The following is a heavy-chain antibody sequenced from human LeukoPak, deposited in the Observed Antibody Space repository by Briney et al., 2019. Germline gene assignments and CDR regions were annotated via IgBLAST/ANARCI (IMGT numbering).Heavy chain of an antibody. CDR2: IYYSGST. CDR1: GGSISSHY. D-gene: IGHD4-17*01. V-gene: IGHV4-59*11. J-gene: IGHJ4*02. Sequence: SETLSSTCTVSGGSISSHYWSWIRQPPGKGLEWIGYIYYSGSTNYNPSLKSRVTISVDTSKNQFSLKLSSVTAADTAVYYCARDHMDDYGDYYFDYWGQGTLVTVSS. CDR3: ARDHMDDYGDYYFDY.